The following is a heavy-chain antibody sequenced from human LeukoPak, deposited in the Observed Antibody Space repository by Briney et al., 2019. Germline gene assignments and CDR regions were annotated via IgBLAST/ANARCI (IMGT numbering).Heavy chain of an antibody. J-gene: IGHJ4*02. Sequence: GGSLRLSCAASGFTFSSYSMNWVRQAPGKGLEWVSSISSISSYIYYADSVKGRFTVSRDNAKNSLYLQMDSLRAEDTAVYYCARDQYDTWSRRGNFDSWGQGTLVIVSS. V-gene: IGHV3-21*01. CDR2: ISSISSYI. CDR3: ARDQYDTWSRRGNFDS. CDR1: GFTFSSYS. D-gene: IGHD3-3*01.